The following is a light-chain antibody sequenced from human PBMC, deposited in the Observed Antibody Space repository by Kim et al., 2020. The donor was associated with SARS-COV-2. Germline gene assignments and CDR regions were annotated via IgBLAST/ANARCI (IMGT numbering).Light chain of an antibody. J-gene: IGKJ1*01. V-gene: IGKV1-5*03. CDR3: QQYLTAVKT. Sequence: DVHMTQSPSTLSASVGERVTITCRASHNISSWLAWYQQKPGKVPDLLIYKASILESGVPSRFSGSGSGTEFTLTISSLQPDDSATYYCQQYLTAVKTFGPGTKVDIK. CDR1: HNISSW. CDR2: KAS.